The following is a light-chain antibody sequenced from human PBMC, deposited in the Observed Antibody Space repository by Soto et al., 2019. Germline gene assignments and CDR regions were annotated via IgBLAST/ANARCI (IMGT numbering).Light chain of an antibody. CDR1: QSLLHRNGYNY. J-gene: IGKJ2*01. CDR2: LGS. Sequence: DIVMTQSPLSLPVTPGEPASISCRSSQSLLHRNGYNYLDWYLQKPGQSPQLLIYLGSNRASRVPDRFGGSGAGTDFTLKISRVEAEDVGVYYCMQALQTSYTFGQGTKLEIK. CDR3: MQALQTSYT. V-gene: IGKV2-28*01.